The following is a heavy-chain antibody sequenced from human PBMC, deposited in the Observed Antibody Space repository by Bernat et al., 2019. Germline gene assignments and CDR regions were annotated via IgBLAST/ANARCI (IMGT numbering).Heavy chain of an antibody. D-gene: IGHD3-3*01. CDR1: GFTFSSYW. Sequence: EVQLVESRGGLVQPGGSLRLSCAASGFTFSSYWMHWVRQAPGKGLVWVSRINSDGSSTSYADSVKGRFTISRDNAKNTLYLQMNSLRAEDTAVYYCARDLWSGYHYYYYGMDVWGQGTTVTVSS. V-gene: IGHV3-74*01. CDR3: ARDLWSGYHYYYYGMDV. CDR2: INSDGSST. J-gene: IGHJ6*02.